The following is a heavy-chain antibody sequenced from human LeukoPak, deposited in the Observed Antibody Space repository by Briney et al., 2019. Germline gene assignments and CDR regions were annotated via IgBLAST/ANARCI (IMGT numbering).Heavy chain of an antibody. Sequence: ASVKVSCKASGYTFTGYYLHWVRQAPGQGLEWMGWINPNSGDTNYAQKFQGRVTFTRDTSISTAYLEVASDDTAVYYCARGDGYYFDYWGQGTLVTVSS. D-gene: IGHD5-24*01. CDR1: GYTFTGYY. V-gene: IGHV1-2*02. CDR3: ARGDGYYFDY. CDR2: INPNSGDT. J-gene: IGHJ4*02.